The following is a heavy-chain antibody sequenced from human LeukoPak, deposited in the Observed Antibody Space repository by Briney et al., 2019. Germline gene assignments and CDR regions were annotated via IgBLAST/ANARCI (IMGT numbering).Heavy chain of an antibody. CDR3: ARDPPSYYYDSSCYR. J-gene: IGHJ4*02. CDR1: GSTFSSYA. D-gene: IGHD3-22*01. V-gene: IGHV3-23*01. CDR2: ISGSGSST. Sequence: GGSLRLSCAASGSTFSSYAMSWVRQAPGKGLEWVSAISGSGSSTYYADSVKGRFTISRDNSKNTLYLQMNSLRAEDTAVYYCARDPPSYYYDSSCYRWGQGTLVTVSS.